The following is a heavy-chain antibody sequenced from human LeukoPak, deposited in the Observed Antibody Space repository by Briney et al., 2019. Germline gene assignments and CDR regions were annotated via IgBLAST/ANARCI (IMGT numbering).Heavy chain of an antibody. J-gene: IGHJ5*02. CDR2: ISGSGGST. D-gene: IGHD4-17*01. V-gene: IGHV3-23*01. CDR1: GFTFSSYA. Sequence: GGSLRLSCAASGFTFSSYAMSWVRQAPGKRLEWVSAISGSGGSTYYADSVKGRFTISRDNSKNTLYLQMNSLRAEDTAVYYCANHDYGDYVSWFDPWGQGTLVTVSS. CDR3: ANHDYGDYVSWFDP.